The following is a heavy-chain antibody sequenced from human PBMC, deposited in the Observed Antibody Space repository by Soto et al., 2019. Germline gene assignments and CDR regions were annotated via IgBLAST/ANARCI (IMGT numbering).Heavy chain of an antibody. V-gene: IGHV4-31*03. CDR3: ASDPRATVVYTFDI. CDR1: GGSVSSGGYY. CDR2: IYYTGST. D-gene: IGHD1-20*01. J-gene: IGHJ3*02. Sequence: QVQLQESGPGLVKPSQTLSLTCTVSGGSVSSGGYYWSWIRQHPGKGLEWIGYIYYTGSTYYNPSLKSRVTISMAASKNQFSLKLSSVTAADTAIYYCASDPRATVVYTFDIWGQGTEVTVSS.